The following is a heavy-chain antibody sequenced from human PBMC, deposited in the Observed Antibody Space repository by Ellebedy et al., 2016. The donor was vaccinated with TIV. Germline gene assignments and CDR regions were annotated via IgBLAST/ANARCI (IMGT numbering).Heavy chain of an antibody. Sequence: GESLKISCEASGFTFSNYWMSWVRQAPGKGLEWVANIEQDGSEKYFVDSVKGRFTISRDNAKNSLYLQMNSLRAEDTAVYYCSRGIAAVMYWGQGTLVTVSS. J-gene: IGHJ4*02. V-gene: IGHV3-7*01. CDR2: IEQDGSEK. D-gene: IGHD6-13*01. CDR1: GFTFSNYW. CDR3: SRGIAAVMY.